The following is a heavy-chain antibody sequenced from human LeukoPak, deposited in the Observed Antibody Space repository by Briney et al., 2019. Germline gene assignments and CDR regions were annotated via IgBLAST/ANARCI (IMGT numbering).Heavy chain of an antibody. CDR3: ARDGYYDSSGYYGHFDY. V-gene: IGHV1-18*01. J-gene: IGHJ4*02. D-gene: IGHD3-22*01. CDR2: ISVYNGNT. Sequence: ASVKVSCKASGYTFTNYGISWVRQAPGQGLERMGWISVYNGNTNYAQKLQGRVTMTTDTSTNTAYMELRSLTSDDTAVYYCARDGYYDSSGYYGHFDYWGQGTLVTVSS. CDR1: GYTFTNYG.